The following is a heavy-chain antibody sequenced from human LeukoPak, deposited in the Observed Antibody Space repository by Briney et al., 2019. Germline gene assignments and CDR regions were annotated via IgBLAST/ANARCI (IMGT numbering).Heavy chain of an antibody. CDR2: MNPNSGNT. J-gene: IGHJ6*02. CDR3: ARRLYGEPYYGMDV. CDR1: GYTFTSYD. D-gene: IGHD4-17*01. V-gene: IGHV1-8*01. Sequence: ASVTVSCKASGYTFTSYDINWVRQAPGQGLEWMGWMNPNSGNTGYAQKFQGRVTMTRNTSISTAYMELSSLRSEDTAVYYCARRLYGEPYYGMDVWGQGTTVTVSS.